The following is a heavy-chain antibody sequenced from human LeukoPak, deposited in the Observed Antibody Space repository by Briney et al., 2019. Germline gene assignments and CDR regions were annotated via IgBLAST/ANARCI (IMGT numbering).Heavy chain of an antibody. CDR2: IYTGGNT. J-gene: IGHJ4*02. Sequence: PGGSLRLSCAASGFTFSSNYMAWVRQAPGKGLEWVSVIYTGGNTYYPDSVKGRFTISRDNSKNTVFLQMNSLRAEDTAVYYCAEIAGGAYFDYWGQGTLVTVSS. CDR3: AEIAGGAYFDY. V-gene: IGHV3-66*01. D-gene: IGHD2-21*01. CDR1: GFTFSSNY.